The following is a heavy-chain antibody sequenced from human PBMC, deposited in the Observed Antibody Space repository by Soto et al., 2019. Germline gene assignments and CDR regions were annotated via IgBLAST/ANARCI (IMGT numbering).Heavy chain of an antibody. J-gene: IGHJ5*02. CDR3: AHQVDYDFWSGYYRYNWFDP. CDR1: GFSLSTSGVG. D-gene: IGHD3-3*01. Sequence: QITLKESGPTLVKPTQTLTLTCTFSGFSLSTSGVGVGWIRQPPGKALEWLALIYWDDDKRYSPSLKSRLTITKDTSKNQVVLTTTNMDPVDTATYYCAHQVDYDFWSGYYRYNWFDPWGQGTLVTVSS. CDR2: IYWDDDK. V-gene: IGHV2-5*02.